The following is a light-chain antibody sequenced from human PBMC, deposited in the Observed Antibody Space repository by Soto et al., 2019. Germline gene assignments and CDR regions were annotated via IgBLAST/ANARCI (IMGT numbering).Light chain of an antibody. CDR1: QSVSSSY. V-gene: IGKV3-20*01. J-gene: IGKJ2*01. CDR2: GAS. Sequence: EIVLTQSPGTLSLSPGERATLSCRASQSVSSSYLAWYQQQPGQAPRLLIYGASSRATGIPDRFSGSGSGTDFTLTISRLEPEDFAVYYCQQYGSSPRTFAQGTKLEIK. CDR3: QQYGSSPRT.